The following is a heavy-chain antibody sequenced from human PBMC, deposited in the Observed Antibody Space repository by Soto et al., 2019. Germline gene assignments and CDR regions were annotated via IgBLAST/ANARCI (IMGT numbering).Heavy chain of an antibody. V-gene: IGHV3-7*03. CDR1: GFTFSSYW. CDR2: IKQDGSEK. Sequence: PGGSLRLSCAASGFTFSSYWMSWVRQAPGKGLEWVANIKQDGSEKYYVDSVQGRFTISRDNAKNSLYLQMNSLRAEDTAVYYCASASAGYDFWSGYFGYDYWGQGTLVTVSS. CDR3: ASASAGYDFWSGYFGYDY. J-gene: IGHJ4*02. D-gene: IGHD3-3*01.